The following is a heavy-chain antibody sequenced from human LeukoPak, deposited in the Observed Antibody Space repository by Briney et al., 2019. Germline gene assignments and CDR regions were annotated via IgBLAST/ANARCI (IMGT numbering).Heavy chain of an antibody. Sequence: PGGSLRLSCAASGFTFDDFGMGWVRQVPGKGLEWVSSISSSSSYIYYADSVKGRFTISRDNAKNSLYLQMNSLRAEDTAVYYCARDRYCTTTRCSDYWGQGTLVTVSS. CDR2: ISSSSSYI. V-gene: IGHV3-21*01. J-gene: IGHJ4*02. CDR3: ARDRYCTTTRCSDY. D-gene: IGHD2-2*01. CDR1: GFTFDDFG.